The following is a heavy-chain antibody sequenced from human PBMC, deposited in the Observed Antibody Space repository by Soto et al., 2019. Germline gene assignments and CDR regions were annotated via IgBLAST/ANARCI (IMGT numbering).Heavy chain of an antibody. CDR3: ARNSGHSDFDY. CDR2: IYHSGST. CDR1: GGSISSGGYS. V-gene: IGHV4-30-2*01. J-gene: IGHJ4*02. D-gene: IGHD2-21*01. Sequence: PSETLSLTCAVSGGSISSGGYSWSWIRQPPGKGLEWIGYIYHSGSTYYNPSLKSRVTISVDRSKNQFSLKLSSVTAADTAIYYCARNSGHSDFDYWGQGTLVTVSS.